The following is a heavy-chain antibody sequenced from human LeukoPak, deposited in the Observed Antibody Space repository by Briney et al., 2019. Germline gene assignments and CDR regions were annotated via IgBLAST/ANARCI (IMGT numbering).Heavy chain of an antibody. D-gene: IGHD1-26*01. CDR1: GGSISSGGFY. V-gene: IGHV4-31*03. J-gene: IGHJ4*02. CDR3: ARDVTGGSYFDY. Sequence: SETLSLTCTVSGGSISSGGFYWSWIRQHPGKGLEGIGYIYYSGTPYYNPSLKGRVTMSVDTSKNQFSLKLIYVTAADTAVYYCARDVTGGSYFDYWGQGTLVTVSS. CDR2: IYYSGTP.